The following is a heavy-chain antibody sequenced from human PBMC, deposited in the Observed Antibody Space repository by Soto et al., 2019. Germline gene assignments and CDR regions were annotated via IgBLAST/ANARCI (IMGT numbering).Heavy chain of an antibody. CDR1: GYIFSNYE. V-gene: IGHV1-18*01. J-gene: IGHJ4*02. CDR2: ISPNNGDT. D-gene: IGHD3-3*01. Sequence: QVQLVQSGAEMKKPGASVKVSCKASGYIFSNYEISWMRQAPGQGLEWMGWISPNNGDTNYAQKCQGRVTMTSETSTSTAYREMRGLKSVDTATYNGARRQGTINGFGAVAEDDYWGQGTMVNVSS. CDR3: ARRQGTINGFGAVAEDDY.